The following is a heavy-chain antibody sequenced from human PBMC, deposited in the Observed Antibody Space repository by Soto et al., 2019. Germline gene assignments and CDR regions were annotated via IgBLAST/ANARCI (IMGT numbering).Heavy chain of an antibody. CDR1: GYTFTSYG. D-gene: IGHD2-2*02. Sequence: ASVKVSCKASGYTFTSYGISWVRQAPGQGLEWMGWISAYNGNTNYAQKLQGRVTMTTDTSASTAYMELRSLRSDDTAVYYCARDQGVCSSTSCYNGVYYYYGMDVWGQGTTVTVSS. V-gene: IGHV1-18*01. J-gene: IGHJ6*02. CDR3: ARDQGVCSSTSCYNGVYYYYGMDV. CDR2: ISAYNGNT.